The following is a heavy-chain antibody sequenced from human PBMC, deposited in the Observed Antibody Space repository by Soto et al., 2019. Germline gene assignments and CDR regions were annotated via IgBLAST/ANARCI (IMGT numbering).Heavy chain of an antibody. J-gene: IGHJ4*02. D-gene: IGHD3-10*01. CDR1: GFTFSSYS. Sequence: GGSLRLSCAASGFTFSSYSMSWVRQAPGKGLEWVSGFRSGGDDGTTHYADSVKGRFTISRDNSKNTLFLQMDSLRAEDTAIYYCAKKVNSGPGSQYFDYWGQGTLVTVSS. V-gene: IGHV3-23*01. CDR2: FRSGGDDGTT. CDR3: AKKVNSGPGSQYFDY.